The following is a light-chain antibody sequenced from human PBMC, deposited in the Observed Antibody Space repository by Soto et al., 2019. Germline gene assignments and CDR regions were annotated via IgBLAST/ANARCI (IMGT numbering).Light chain of an antibody. V-gene: IGLV2-14*01. J-gene: IGLJ1*01. CDR2: EVS. CDR1: SSDVGGYNS. Sequence: QCVLTQSAAVSGSPGQSITISCTGTSSDVGGYNSVSWYQHHPGKAPKLMIYEVSNRRSGVSNRFSGSKSGNTASLTISGLQAEDEADYYCSSYTTRSSLYVFGTGTKVTVL. CDR3: SSYTTRSSLYV.